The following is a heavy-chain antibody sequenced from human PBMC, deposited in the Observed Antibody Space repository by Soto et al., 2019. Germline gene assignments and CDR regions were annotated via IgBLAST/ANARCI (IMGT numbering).Heavy chain of an antibody. J-gene: IGHJ4*02. D-gene: IGHD1-26*01. CDR2: ISAYNGNA. CDR3: ARDLVVGGSYFDY. Sequence: GASVKVTCKASGYTFTRYGISWVRQAPGQGLEWMGWISAYNGNANYAQKLQGRVTMTTDTSTSTAYMELRSLRSDDTAVYYCARDLVVGGSYFDYWGQGTLVTVSS. V-gene: IGHV1-18*01. CDR1: GYTFTRYG.